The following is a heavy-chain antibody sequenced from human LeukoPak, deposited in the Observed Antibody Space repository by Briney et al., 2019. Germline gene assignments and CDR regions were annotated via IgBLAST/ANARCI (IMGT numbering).Heavy chain of an antibody. V-gene: IGHV1-18*01. CDR3: ARGDPPRFLQWLNDGMDV. J-gene: IGHJ6*02. CDR2: ISAYNGNT. Sequence: GASVKVSCKASGYTFTSYGISWVRQAPGQVLAWMGWISAYNGNTNYAQKLQGRVTMTTDTSTSTAYMELRSLRSDDTAVYYCARGDPPRFLQWLNDGMDVWGQGTTVTVSS. CDR1: GYTFTSYG. D-gene: IGHD3-3*01.